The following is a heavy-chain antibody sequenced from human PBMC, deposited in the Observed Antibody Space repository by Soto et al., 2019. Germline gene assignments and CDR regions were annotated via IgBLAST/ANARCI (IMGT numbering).Heavy chain of an antibody. CDR2: IYYSGST. CDR3: ARQLLEPAANHLDY. D-gene: IGHD2-2*01. CDR1: GGSISSYY. Sequence: SETLSLTCTVSGGSISSYYWSWIRQPPGKGLEWIGYIYYSGSTNYNPSLKSRVTISVDTSKNQFSLKLSSVTAADTAVYYCARQLLEPAANHLDYWGQGTLVTVSS. V-gene: IGHV4-59*08. J-gene: IGHJ4*02.